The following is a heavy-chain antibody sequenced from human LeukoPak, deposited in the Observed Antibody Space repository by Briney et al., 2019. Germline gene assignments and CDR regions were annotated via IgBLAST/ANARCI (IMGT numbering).Heavy chain of an antibody. V-gene: IGHV3-23*01. J-gene: IGHJ4*02. CDR1: GFTFSSYA. CDR2: ISGSGST. CDR3: AKDWLIDY. D-gene: IGHD3-10*01. Sequence: GGSLRLSCAASGFTFSSYAMNWVRQAPGKGLEWVSAISGSGSTYYADSVKGRFTISRDNSKNTLYLQMNRLRAEDTAVYVGAKDWLIDYWGQGTLVTVSS.